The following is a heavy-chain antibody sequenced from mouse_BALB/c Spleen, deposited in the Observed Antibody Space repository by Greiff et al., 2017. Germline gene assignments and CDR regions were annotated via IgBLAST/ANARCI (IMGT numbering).Heavy chain of an antibody. CDR3: ARGYDYPFAY. J-gene: IGHJ3*01. CDR2: ISSGSSTI. V-gene: IGHV5-17*02. Sequence: EVKVVESGGGLVQPGGSRKLSCAASGFTFSSFGMHWVRQAPEKGLEWVAYISSGSSTIYYADTVKGRFTISRDNPKNTLFLQMTSLRSEDTAMYYCARGYDYPFAYWGQGTLVTVSA. D-gene: IGHD2-4*01. CDR1: GFTFSSFG.